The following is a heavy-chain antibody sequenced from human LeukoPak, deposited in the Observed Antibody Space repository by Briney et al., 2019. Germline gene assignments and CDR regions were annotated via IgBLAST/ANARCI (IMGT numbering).Heavy chain of an antibody. D-gene: IGHD6-19*01. Sequence: SETLSLTCTVSGGSISNYYWSWIRQPPGKGLEWIGYIYYSGSTNYIPSLKSRVTISVDTSKNQFSLKLSSVTAADTAVYYCARHLTSVAGFDYWGQGTLVTVSS. J-gene: IGHJ4*02. CDR2: IYYSGST. CDR1: GGSISNYY. V-gene: IGHV4-59*08. CDR3: ARHLTSVAGFDY.